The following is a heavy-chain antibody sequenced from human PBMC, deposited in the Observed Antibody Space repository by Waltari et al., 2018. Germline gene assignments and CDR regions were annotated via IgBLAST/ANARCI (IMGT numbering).Heavy chain of an antibody. J-gene: IGHJ4*02. CDR3: ARDQAPYCSGGSCLDY. CDR2: INPNSGGT. V-gene: IGHV1-2*02. D-gene: IGHD2-15*01. Sequence: QVQLVQSGAEVKKPGASVKVSCKASGYTFTGYYMHWVRQAPGQGLEWMGWINPNSGGTNYAQKFQGRATMTRDTSISTAYMELSRLRSDDTAVYYCARDQAPYCSGGSCLDYWGQGTLVTVSS. CDR1: GYTFTGYY.